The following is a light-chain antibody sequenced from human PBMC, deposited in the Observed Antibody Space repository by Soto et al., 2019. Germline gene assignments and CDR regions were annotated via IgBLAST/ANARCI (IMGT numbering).Light chain of an antibody. CDR1: QSVSSN. CDR2: GAS. J-gene: IGKJ1*01. CDR3: QQYNNWAPEWT. V-gene: IGKV3-15*01. Sequence: IVMTQSPATLSLSPRERANLSCRARQSVSSNLAWDQQKPGQAPWLLIYGASIRATGMPVRFSGSGSGTEFTLTISSLQSEDFAGYYCQQYNNWAPEWTFGQGTKVDIK.